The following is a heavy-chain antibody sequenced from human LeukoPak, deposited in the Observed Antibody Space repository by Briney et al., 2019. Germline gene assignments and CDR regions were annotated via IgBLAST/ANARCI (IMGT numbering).Heavy chain of an antibody. Sequence: GGSLRLSCAASGFTFSSYWMSWVRQAPGKGLEWVANIKQDGSEKYYVDSVKGRFTISRDNAKNSLYLQMNSLRAEDTAVYYCAGVSGYDSSDYYHYFDYWGQGTLVTVSS. J-gene: IGHJ4*02. V-gene: IGHV3-7*04. CDR2: IKQDGSEK. D-gene: IGHD3-22*01. CDR3: AGVSGYDSSDYYHYFDY. CDR1: GFTFSSYW.